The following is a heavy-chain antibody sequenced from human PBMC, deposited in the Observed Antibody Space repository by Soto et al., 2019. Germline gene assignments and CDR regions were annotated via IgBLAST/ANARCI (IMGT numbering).Heavy chain of an antibody. Sequence: GGSLRLSCAASGFTFSDYYLSWIRQAPGKGLEYISYISGGGGSIYYADSVKGRFTISRDNAKNSLYLQMNSLRAEDTAVYYCAGDRVPDFWGQGTLVTVSA. CDR1: GFTFSDYY. J-gene: IGHJ4*02. CDR2: ISGGGGSI. D-gene: IGHD3-10*01. CDR3: AGDRVPDF. V-gene: IGHV3-11*01.